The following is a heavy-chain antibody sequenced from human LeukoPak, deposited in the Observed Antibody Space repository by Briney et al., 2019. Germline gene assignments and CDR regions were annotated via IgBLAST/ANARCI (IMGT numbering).Heavy chain of an antibody. CDR2: ISGSAIST. V-gene: IGHV3-23*01. J-gene: IGHJ4*02. CDR3: AKGDNNILTGYYNSFDS. CDR1: GFTFSSYA. D-gene: IGHD3-9*01. Sequence: GGSLRLSCAASGFTFSSYAMSWIRQAPGKGLEWVSTISGSAISTYYADSVKGRFTISRDNSRNTLYLQMNSLRAEDTALFYCAKGDNNILTGYYNSFDSWGQGTLVTVSS.